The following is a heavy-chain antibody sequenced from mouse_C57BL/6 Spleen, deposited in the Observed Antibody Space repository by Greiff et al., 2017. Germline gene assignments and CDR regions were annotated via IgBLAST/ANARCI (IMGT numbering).Heavy chain of an antibody. CDR3: TRVSYNYYAMDY. J-gene: IGHJ4*01. Sequence: QVQLQQSGAELVRPGASVTLSCKASGYTFTDYEMHWVKQTPVHGLEWIGAIDPATGGTAYNQKFKGKAILTADKSSSTAYMELRSLTSEDSAVYYCTRVSYNYYAMDYWGQGTTVTVSS. V-gene: IGHV1-15*01. CDR2: IDPATGGT. D-gene: IGHD2-12*01. CDR1: GYTFTDYE.